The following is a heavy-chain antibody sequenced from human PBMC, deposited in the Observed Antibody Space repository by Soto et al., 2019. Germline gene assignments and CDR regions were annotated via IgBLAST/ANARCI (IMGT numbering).Heavy chain of an antibody. J-gene: IGHJ4*02. V-gene: IGHV3-53*01. CDR1: GFPVSSNY. D-gene: IGHD5-18*01. CDR2: IYSGGST. CDR3: ASYSYGLYYFDY. Sequence: AGGSLSLSCAASGFPVSSNYMSWVRQAPGKGLEWVSVIYSGGSTYYADSVKGRFTISRDNSKNTLYLQMNSLRAEDTAVYYCASYSYGLYYFDYWGQGTLVTVSS.